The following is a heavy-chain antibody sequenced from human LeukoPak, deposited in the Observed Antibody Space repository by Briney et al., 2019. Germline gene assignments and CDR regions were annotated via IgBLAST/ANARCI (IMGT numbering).Heavy chain of an antibody. D-gene: IGHD3-10*01. CDR2: INPSRRST. CDR3: ARGAPLWFGETQHDY. J-gene: IGHJ4*02. V-gene: IGHV1-46*01. CDR1: GYTFTSYY. Sequence: ASVKVSCKASGYTFTSYYMHSVRQAPGQGLERMATINPSRRSTSYAPKFQGRVTMTRDTSTSTVYMELSSPRSEDPAVYYCARGAPLWFGETQHDYWGQGTLVTVSS.